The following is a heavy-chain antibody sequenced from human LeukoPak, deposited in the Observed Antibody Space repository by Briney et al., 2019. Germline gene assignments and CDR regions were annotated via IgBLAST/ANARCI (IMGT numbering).Heavy chain of an antibody. D-gene: IGHD3-10*01. Sequence: GGSLRLSCAASGFTFSDYYMSWICQAPGKGLECISYISSHTITIYYADSVKGRFTISRDNAKNSLYLQMDSLRAEDTAVYFCAKGSSYGSGSHFDYWGQGTLVTVSS. CDR3: AKGSSYGSGSHFDY. CDR2: ISSHTITI. CDR1: GFTFSDYY. V-gene: IGHV3-11*01. J-gene: IGHJ4*02.